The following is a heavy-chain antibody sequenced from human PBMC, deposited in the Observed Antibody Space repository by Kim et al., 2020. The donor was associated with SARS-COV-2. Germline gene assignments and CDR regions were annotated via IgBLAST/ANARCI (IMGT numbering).Heavy chain of an antibody. V-gene: IGHV5-51*01. D-gene: IGHD2-15*01. CDR1: GYSFTTYW. CDR2: IYPGDSDT. CDR3: ARQHCSGGSCYHSTDY. J-gene: IGHJ4*02. Sequence: GESLKISCKGSGYSFTTYWIGWVRQMPGKGLEWMGIIYPGDSDTRYSPSFQGQVTISADKSISTAYLQWSSLKASDTAMYYCARQHCSGGSCYHSTDYWGQGTLVTVSS.